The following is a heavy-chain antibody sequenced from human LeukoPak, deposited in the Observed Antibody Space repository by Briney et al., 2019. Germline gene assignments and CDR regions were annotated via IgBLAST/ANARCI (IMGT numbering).Heavy chain of an antibody. D-gene: IGHD3-9*01. Sequence: ASVKVSCKVSGYTLTEFSMHWVRQAPGKGLEWMGGFDPEDGETIYAQKFQGRVTMTEDTSTDTAYMELSSLRSEDTAVYYCARDGYYDILTGYREGVYYYGMDVWGQGTTVTVSS. CDR1: GYTLTEFS. J-gene: IGHJ6*02. CDR3: ARDGYYDILTGYREGVYYYGMDV. V-gene: IGHV1-24*01. CDR2: FDPEDGET.